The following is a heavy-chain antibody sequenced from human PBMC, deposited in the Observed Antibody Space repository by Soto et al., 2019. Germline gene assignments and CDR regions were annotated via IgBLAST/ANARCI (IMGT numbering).Heavy chain of an antibody. D-gene: IGHD3-10*01. CDR3: ARLGEYGSGVGYDY. J-gene: IGHJ4*02. Sequence: EVQLVESGGGLVQPGGSLRLSCAASGVIFSSYWMHWVRQAPGKGLVWVSRINSDGSSTSYADSVKGRFTISRDNAKNTLYLPRNSLRAEDTAVYYCARLGEYGSGVGYDYWGQGTLVTVSS. V-gene: IGHV3-74*01. CDR2: INSDGSST. CDR1: GVIFSSYW.